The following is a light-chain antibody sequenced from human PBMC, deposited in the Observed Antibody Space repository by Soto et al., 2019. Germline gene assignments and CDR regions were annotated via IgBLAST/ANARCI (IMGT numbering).Light chain of an antibody. CDR1: QNILYNSNNKNC. V-gene: IGKV4-1*01. CDR2: WSS. CDR3: QQYYTTPLT. Sequence: DIVMTQSPDSLAVSPGGRATINCRSGQNILYNSNNKNCLAWYQQKPGQPPELFIYWSSTRKSGVPDRFSGSGSGTDFTLTISSLQAEDVAVYYCQQYYTTPLTFGGGTKVDIK. J-gene: IGKJ4*01.